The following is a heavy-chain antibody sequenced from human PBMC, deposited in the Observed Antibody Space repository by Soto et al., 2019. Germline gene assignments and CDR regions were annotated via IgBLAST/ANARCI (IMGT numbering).Heavy chain of an antibody. CDR2: INAGNGNT. CDR1: RYTMTVYP. D-gene: IGHD1-26*01. J-gene: IGHJ5*02. CDR3: RRTIGP. Sequence: VSVXLYCKSFRYTMTVYPVHWVSQAHGQRLEWMGWINAGNGNTKYSQKFQGRVTITRDTSASTAYMELSSLRSEDTAEYCCRRTIGPWGQGTLVTVSS. V-gene: IGHV1-3*01.